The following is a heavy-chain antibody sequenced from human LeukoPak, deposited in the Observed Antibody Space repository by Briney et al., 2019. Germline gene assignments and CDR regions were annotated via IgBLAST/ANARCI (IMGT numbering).Heavy chain of an antibody. CDR1: GFTFSSFT. D-gene: IGHD3-22*01. Sequence: GGSLRLSCAASGFTFSSFTMNWVRQAPGKGLEWVSAISGSGGSTYYADSVKGRFTISRDNSKNTLYLQMNSLRAEDTAVYYCAKRVGYYDRGRLWGQGTLVTVPS. CDR3: AKRVGYYDRGRL. CDR2: ISGSGGST. J-gene: IGHJ4*02. V-gene: IGHV3-23*01.